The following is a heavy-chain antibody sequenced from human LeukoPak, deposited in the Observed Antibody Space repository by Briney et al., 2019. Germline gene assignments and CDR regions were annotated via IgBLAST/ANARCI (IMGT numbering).Heavy chain of an antibody. V-gene: IGHV3-9*01. CDR3: AKDIIWDSSGYYFDY. Sequence: GGSLRLSCAASGFTFDDYAMHWVRQAPGKGLEWVSGISWNSGSIGYADSVKGRFTISRDNAKNSLYLQMNSLRAEDTALYYCAKDIIWDSSGYYFDYWGQGTLVTVSS. J-gene: IGHJ4*02. CDR2: ISWNSGSI. D-gene: IGHD3-22*01. CDR1: GFTFDDYA.